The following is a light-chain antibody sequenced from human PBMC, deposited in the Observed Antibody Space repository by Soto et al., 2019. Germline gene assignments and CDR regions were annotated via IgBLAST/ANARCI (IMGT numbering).Light chain of an antibody. CDR1: LNVNSY. J-gene: IGKJ5*01. CDR3: QQRSDWPSIT. V-gene: IGKV3-11*01. Sequence: VLTQSPATLSLSPGERATLSCRASLNVNSYLAWYQQKPGQAPRLLIYDASSRATGIPARFSGSGSGTDFTLTISSLEPEDFAVYYCQQRSDWPSITFGQGTRLEIK. CDR2: DAS.